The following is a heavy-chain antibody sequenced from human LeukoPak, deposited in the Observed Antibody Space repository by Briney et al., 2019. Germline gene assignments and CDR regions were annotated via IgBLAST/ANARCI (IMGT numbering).Heavy chain of an antibody. J-gene: IGHJ4*02. CDR1: GFTFNNYA. CDR3: AKDLVGVAGTGPADY. V-gene: IGHV3-23*01. CDR2: ISDSGVST. D-gene: IGHD6-19*01. Sequence: GGSLRPSCAASGFTFNNYAMNWVRQAPGKGLEWVSGISDSGVSTSYAHSVKDRFTISRDNSKNTMYLQMHSLRAEDTATYYCAKDLVGVAGTGPADYWGQGTLVTVSS.